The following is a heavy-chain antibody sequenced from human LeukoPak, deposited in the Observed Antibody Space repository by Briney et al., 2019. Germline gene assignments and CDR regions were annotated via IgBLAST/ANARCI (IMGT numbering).Heavy chain of an antibody. CDR3: AKDGGTYPYFLDV. CDR1: GFTFSDYN. D-gene: IGHD1-26*01. J-gene: IGHJ6*03. V-gene: IGHV3-48*01. Sequence: GGSLRLSCAASGFTFSDYNMNWVRQAPGRGLEWVAYISSGSSTIFSADSVKGRFTISRDNAKNSLFLQMNSLRAEDTAIYICAKDGGTYPYFLDVWGKGTTVIVSS. CDR2: ISSGSSTI.